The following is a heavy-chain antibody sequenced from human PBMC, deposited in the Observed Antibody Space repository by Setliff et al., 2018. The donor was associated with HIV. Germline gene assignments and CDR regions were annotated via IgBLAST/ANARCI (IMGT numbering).Heavy chain of an antibody. CDR2: INHSGST. CDR1: GGSFSGYY. V-gene: IGHV4-34*01. CDR3: ARRVIVLLWFGENTKDAFDI. D-gene: IGHD3-10*01. Sequence: SETLSLTCAVYGGSFSGYYWSWIRQPPGKGLEWIWEINHSGSTNYNPSLKSRVTISVDTSKNQFSLKLSSVTAADTAVYYCARRVIVLLWFGENTKDAFDIWGQGTMVTVSS. J-gene: IGHJ3*02.